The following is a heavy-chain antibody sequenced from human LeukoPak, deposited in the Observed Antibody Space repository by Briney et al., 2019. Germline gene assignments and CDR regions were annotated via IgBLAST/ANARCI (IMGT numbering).Heavy chain of an antibody. CDR1: GFTFSSHG. CDR2: ISSGGTYI. J-gene: IGHJ4*02. D-gene: IGHD6-13*01. CDR3: ARAAALDY. Sequence: GGSLRLSCAASGFTFSSHGMNWDRQAPGKGLEWVSSISSGGTYIYYADSVKGRFTISRDDAKNSVYLQMNSLRAEDTAVYYCARAAALDYWGQGTLVTVSS. V-gene: IGHV3-21*01.